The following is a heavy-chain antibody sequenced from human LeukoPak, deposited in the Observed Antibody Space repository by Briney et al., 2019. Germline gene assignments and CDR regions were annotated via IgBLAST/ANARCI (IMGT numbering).Heavy chain of an antibody. CDR1: GFTVSSNY. CDR2: IYSGGST. D-gene: IGHD3-22*01. CDR3: ARKGPTDSSGYYYDY. V-gene: IGHV3-53*01. J-gene: IGHJ4*02. Sequence: GGSLRLSCAASGFTVSSNYMSWVRQAPGKGLEWVSVIYSGGSTYYADSVKGRFTISRDNSKNTLYLQMNSLRAEDTAVYYCARKGPTDSSGYYYDYWGQGTLVTVSS.